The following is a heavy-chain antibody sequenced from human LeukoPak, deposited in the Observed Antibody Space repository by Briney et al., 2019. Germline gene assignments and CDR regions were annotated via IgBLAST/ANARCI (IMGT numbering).Heavy chain of an antibody. CDR1: GFTFSSYA. CDR2: ISGSGGST. Sequence: PGGSLRLSCAASGFTFSSYAMSWVRQAPGKGLEWVSAISGSGGSTYYADSVKGRFTISRDNSKNTLYLRMNSLRAEDTAVYYCAKDRKYYDSSGCLDYWGQGTLVTVSS. D-gene: IGHD3-22*01. V-gene: IGHV3-23*01. CDR3: AKDRKYYDSSGCLDY. J-gene: IGHJ4*02.